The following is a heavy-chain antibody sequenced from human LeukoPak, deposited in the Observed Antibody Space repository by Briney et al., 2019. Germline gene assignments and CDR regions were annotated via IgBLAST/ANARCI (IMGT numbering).Heavy chain of an antibody. J-gene: IGHJ6*02. CDR2: INHSGST. CDR1: GGSISSYY. D-gene: IGHD2-2*02. V-gene: IGHV4-34*01. CDR3: ARIPVTYYYYGMDV. Sequence: SETLSLTCTVSGGSISSYYWSWIRQPPGKGLEWIGEINHSGSTNYNPSLKSRVTISVDTSKNQFSLKLSSVTAADTAVYYCARIPVTYYYYGMDVWGQGTTVTVSS.